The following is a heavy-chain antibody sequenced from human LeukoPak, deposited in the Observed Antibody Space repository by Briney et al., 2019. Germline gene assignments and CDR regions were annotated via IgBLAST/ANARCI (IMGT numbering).Heavy chain of an antibody. CDR3: ARGFSGSYVDY. CDR1: GASISSGGYS. J-gene: IGHJ4*02. CDR2: IYHSGST. V-gene: IGHV4-30-2*01. D-gene: IGHD1-26*01. Sequence: SETLSLTCAVSGASISSGGYSWSWIRQPPGKGLEWIGYIYHSGSTYYNPSLKSRVTISVDRSKNQFSLKLSSVTAADTAVYYCARGFSGSYVDYWGQGTLVTVSS.